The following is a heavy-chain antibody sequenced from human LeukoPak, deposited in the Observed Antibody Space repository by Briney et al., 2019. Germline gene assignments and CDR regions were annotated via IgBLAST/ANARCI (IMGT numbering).Heavy chain of an antibody. J-gene: IGHJ6*04. CDR3: AELGITMIGGV. Sequence: GGSLRLSCAASGFTFSSYWMRWVRQAPGKGLEWVANIKQDGSEKYYVDSVKGRFTISRDNAKNSLYLQMNSLRAEDTAVYYCAELGITMIGGVWGKGTTVTISS. V-gene: IGHV3-7*01. CDR2: IKQDGSEK. D-gene: IGHD3-10*02. CDR1: GFTFSSYW.